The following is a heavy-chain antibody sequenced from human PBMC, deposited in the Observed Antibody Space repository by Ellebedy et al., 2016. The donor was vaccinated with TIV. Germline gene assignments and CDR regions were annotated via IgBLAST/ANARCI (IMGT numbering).Heavy chain of an antibody. Sequence: ASVKVSCXASGYTFTSYAMHWVRQAPGQRLEWMGWINAGNGNTKYSQKFQGRVTITRDTSASTAYMELSSLRSEDTAVYYCATGDRYLGVRGWGQGTLVTVSS. D-gene: IGHD3-16*02. CDR2: INAGNGNT. J-gene: IGHJ4*02. V-gene: IGHV1-3*01. CDR1: GYTFTSYA. CDR3: ATGDRYLGVRG.